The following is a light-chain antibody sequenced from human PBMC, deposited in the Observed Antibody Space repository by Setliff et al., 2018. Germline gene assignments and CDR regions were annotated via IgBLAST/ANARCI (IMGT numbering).Light chain of an antibody. CDR2: EVG. CDR1: SSDVGGYNH. V-gene: IGLV2-14*01. Sequence: QSALTQPASVSGSPGQSIAISCTGTSSDVGGYNHVSWYQQHPGKAPNLMIYEVGNRPSGVSNRFSGSKSGNTASLTISGLLAEDEADYFCSSYTSSHTYVFGSGTKGTVL. J-gene: IGLJ1*01. CDR3: SSYTSSHTYV.